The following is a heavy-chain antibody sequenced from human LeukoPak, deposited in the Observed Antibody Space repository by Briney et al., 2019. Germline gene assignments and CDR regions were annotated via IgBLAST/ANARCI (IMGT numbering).Heavy chain of an antibody. CDR2: ISGSGNT. CDR1: GFTFSSHG. CDR3: AHGGLYYLDY. Sequence: PGGSLRLSCAASGFTFSSHGMSWVRQAPGKGLEWVSAISGSGNTYYADSVKGRFTISRDISKNTLYLQMNSLRAEDTAVYYCAHGGLYYLDYWGQGTLVTVSS. D-gene: IGHD3-10*01. V-gene: IGHV3-23*01. J-gene: IGHJ4*02.